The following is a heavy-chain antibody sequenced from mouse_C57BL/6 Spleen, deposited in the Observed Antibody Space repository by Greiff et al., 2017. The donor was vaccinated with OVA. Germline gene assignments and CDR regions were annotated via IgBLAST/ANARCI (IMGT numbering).Heavy chain of an antibody. CDR3: TGGNYLYWYFDV. Sequence: EVQLQESGGGLVQPGGSMKLSCAAFGFTFSDAWMDWVRQSTEKGLEWVAEIRNKANNHATYYAESVKGRFTISRDDSKSSVYLQMNSLRAEDTGIYYCTGGNYLYWYFDVWGTGTTVTVSS. D-gene: IGHD2-1*01. J-gene: IGHJ1*03. CDR2: IRNKANNHAT. V-gene: IGHV6-6*01. CDR1: GFTFSDAW.